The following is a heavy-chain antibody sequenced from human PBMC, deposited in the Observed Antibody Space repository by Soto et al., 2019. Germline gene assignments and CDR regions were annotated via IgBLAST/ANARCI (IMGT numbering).Heavy chain of an antibody. V-gene: IGHV1-69*12. CDR2: IMPVFATP. CDR1: GGTFSTSA. J-gene: IGHJ6*02. Sequence: QVQLVQSGAEVKKPGSSVKVSCKASGGTFSTSAISWVRQAPGQGLEWVGGIMPVFATPDYAQKFQGRVTISADESKTTAYLELTSLRTDDTAVYYCARDKDRQQLGGNYYYILDVWGQGTEIIVSS. CDR3: ARDKDRQQLGGNYYYILDV. D-gene: IGHD3-3*02.